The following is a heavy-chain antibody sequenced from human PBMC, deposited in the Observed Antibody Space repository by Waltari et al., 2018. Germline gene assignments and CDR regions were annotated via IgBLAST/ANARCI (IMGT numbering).Heavy chain of an antibody. D-gene: IGHD1-26*01. V-gene: IGHV3-30*02. J-gene: IGHJ4*02. CDR3: ARHMLALGDGDS. CDR1: GFAFSICA. Sequence: QVQLVESGGGVVQPGGSLRLSCAASGFAFSICATHRVRQAPGKGLEWVAFVSIDGRSQYYRDSVKGRFTISRDNSENTVYLQMNSLRPEDTAVYYCARHMLALGDGDSWGQGTVVTVSS. CDR2: VSIDGRSQ.